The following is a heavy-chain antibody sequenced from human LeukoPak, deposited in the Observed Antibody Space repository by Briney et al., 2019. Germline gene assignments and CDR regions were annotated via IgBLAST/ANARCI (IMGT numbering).Heavy chain of an antibody. D-gene: IGHD2-21*02. Sequence: GGSLRLSCAASGFTFNSYTMNWVRQAPGKGLEWISYISRTGTTIYSADSVKSRCTISRDNAKISLYLQMNSQRSEYTGLYFCARDLGSGDHGLLVWGQGTLLTVSS. CDR2: ISRTGTTI. J-gene: IGHJ4*02. CDR3: ARDLGSGDHGLLV. V-gene: IGHV3-48*01. CDR1: GFTFNSYT.